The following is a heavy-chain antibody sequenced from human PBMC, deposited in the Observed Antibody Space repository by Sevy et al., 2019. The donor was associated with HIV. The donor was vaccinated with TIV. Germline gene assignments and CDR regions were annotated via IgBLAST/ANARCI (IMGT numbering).Heavy chain of an antibody. V-gene: IGHV3-11*04. CDR3: ARDPTLLDGSGSYWDY. CDR2: ITSSGTTI. J-gene: IGHJ4*02. CDR1: GFIFSDYY. Sequence: GGSLRLSCAASGFIFSDYYMSWIRQAPGKGLEWVSYITSSGTTIYYADSVKGRFSISRDNAKNSLYLQMNGLRAEDTAVYYCARDPTLLDGSGSYWDYWGQGTLVTVSS. D-gene: IGHD3-10*01.